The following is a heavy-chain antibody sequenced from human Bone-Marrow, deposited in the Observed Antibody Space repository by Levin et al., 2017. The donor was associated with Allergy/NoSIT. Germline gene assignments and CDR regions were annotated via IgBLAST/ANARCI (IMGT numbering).Heavy chain of an antibody. J-gene: IGHJ6*02. CDR3: AREWEATDYYYYGMDV. CDR1: GFTFSSYA. V-gene: IGHV3-30-3*01. CDR2: ISYDGSNK. D-gene: IGHD1-26*01. Sequence: HPGGSLRLSCAASGFTFSSYAMHWVRQAPGKGLEWVAVISYDGSNKYYADSVKGRFTISRDNSKNTLYLQMNSLRAEDTAVYYCAREWEATDYYYYGMDVWGQGTTVTVSS.